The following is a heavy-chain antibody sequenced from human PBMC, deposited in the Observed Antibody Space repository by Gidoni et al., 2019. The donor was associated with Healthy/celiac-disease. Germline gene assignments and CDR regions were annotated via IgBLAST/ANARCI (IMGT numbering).Heavy chain of an antibody. J-gene: IGHJ4*02. D-gene: IGHD1-26*01. V-gene: IGHV3-23*01. Sequence: EVQLLESGGGLVQPGGSLRLSCSASGFTFRSYAMSWVRQAPGKGLEWVSAISGSGGSTYYADSVKGRFTISRDNSKNTLYLQMNSLRAEDTAVYYCAKGGVGATSPREGFDYWGQGTLVTVSS. CDR3: AKGGVGATSPREGFDY. CDR2: ISGSGGST. CDR1: GFTFRSYA.